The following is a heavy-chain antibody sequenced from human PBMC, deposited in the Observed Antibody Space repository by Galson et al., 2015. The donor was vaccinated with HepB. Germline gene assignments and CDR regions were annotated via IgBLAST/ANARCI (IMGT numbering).Heavy chain of an antibody. J-gene: IGHJ6*02. CDR2: INAGNGNT. D-gene: IGHD5-24*01. CDR3: ARDPTWAGDGWVGMDV. CDR1: GYTFTSYA. Sequence: SVKVSCKASGYTFTSYAMHWVRQAPGQRLEWMGWINAGNGNTKYSQKFQGRVTITRDTSASTAYMELSSLRSEDTAVYYCARDPTWAGDGWVGMDVWGQGTTVTVSS. V-gene: IGHV1-3*01.